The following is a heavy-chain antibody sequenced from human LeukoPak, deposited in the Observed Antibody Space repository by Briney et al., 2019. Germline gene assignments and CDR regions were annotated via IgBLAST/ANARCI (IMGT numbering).Heavy chain of an antibody. Sequence: PSETLSLTCTVSGGSISSGDYYWSWIRQPPGKGLEWIGYIYYSGSTYYNPSLKSRVTISVDTSKNQFSLKLSSVTAADTAVYYCARHLEGYSSGPRDAFDIWGQGTMVTVSS. J-gene: IGHJ3*02. CDR1: GGSISSGDYY. CDR2: IYYSGST. V-gene: IGHV4-30-4*01. CDR3: ARHLEGYSSGPRDAFDI. D-gene: IGHD6-19*01.